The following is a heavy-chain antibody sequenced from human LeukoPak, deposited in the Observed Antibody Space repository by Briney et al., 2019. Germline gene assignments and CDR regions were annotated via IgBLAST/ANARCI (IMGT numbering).Heavy chain of an antibody. CDR2: INHSGST. V-gene: IGHV4-34*01. CDR1: GGSFSGYY. Sequence: SETLSLTCAVYGGSFSGYYWSWIRQPPGKGLEWIGEINHSGSTNYNPSLKSRVTISVDTSKNQFSLKLSSVTAADTAVYYCARFSSSWYAFDIWGQGTMVTVSS. J-gene: IGHJ3*02. CDR3: ARFSSSWYAFDI. D-gene: IGHD6-13*01.